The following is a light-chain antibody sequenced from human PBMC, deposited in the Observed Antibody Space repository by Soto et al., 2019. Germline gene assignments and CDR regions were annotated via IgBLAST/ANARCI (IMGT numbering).Light chain of an antibody. CDR3: QQRSNWLT. J-gene: IGKJ4*01. Sequence: EIVLTQSPATLSLPPGEIATLSCRASQSVSSYLAWDQQKPGQAPRLLIYDASNRATGIPARFSGSGSGTDFTLTISSLEPEDFAVYYCQQRSNWLTFGGGTKVEIK. CDR2: DAS. CDR1: QSVSSY. V-gene: IGKV3-11*01.